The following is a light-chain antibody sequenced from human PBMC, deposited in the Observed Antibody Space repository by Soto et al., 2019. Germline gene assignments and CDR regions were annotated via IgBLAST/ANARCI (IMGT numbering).Light chain of an antibody. CDR1: SSEVGGHNY. Sequence: QSVLTQPPSASGSPRQSVTISCTGTSSEVGGHNYVSWYQQHPGKAPKLMLYEVSKRPSAVPDRFSGSKSGNTASLTVSGLLAEDEADYYCSSYAGSNNFVFGTGTKGTV. CDR3: SSYAGSNNFV. V-gene: IGLV2-8*01. CDR2: EVS. J-gene: IGLJ1*01.